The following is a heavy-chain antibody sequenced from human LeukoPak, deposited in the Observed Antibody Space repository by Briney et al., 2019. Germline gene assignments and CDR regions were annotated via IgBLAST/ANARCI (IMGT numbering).Heavy chain of an antibody. CDR1: GYTFTSYG. CDR3: ARALAQGGSFDLYYFDS. Sequence: ASVKVSCKASGYTFTSYGISWVRQAPGQGLEWMGWISACNGNTNYAQTLRDRLTMTTDTSTSTSYMELRSLRSDDTAVYYCARALAQGGSFDLYYFDSWGQGSLVTVSS. J-gene: IGHJ4*02. D-gene: IGHD3-9*01. V-gene: IGHV1-18*01. CDR2: ISACNGNT.